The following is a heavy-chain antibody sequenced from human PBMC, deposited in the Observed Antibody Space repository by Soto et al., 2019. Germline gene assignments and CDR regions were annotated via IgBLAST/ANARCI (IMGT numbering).Heavy chain of an antibody. CDR2: IYYSGST. CDR1: GGSIGSYY. V-gene: IGHV4-59*01. CDR3: ARALGDYDSSGYYYADWYFDL. D-gene: IGHD3-22*01. Sequence: PSETLSLTCTVSGGSIGSYYWSWIRQPPGKGLEWIGYIYYSGSTNYNPSLKSRVTISVDTSKNQFSLKLSSVTAADTAVYYCARALGDYDSSGYYYADWYFDLWGRGTLVPVSS. J-gene: IGHJ2*01.